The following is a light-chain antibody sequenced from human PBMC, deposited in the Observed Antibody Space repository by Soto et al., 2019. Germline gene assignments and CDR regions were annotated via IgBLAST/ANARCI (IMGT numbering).Light chain of an antibody. Sequence: QSVLTQPRSVSGSPGQSVTISCTGTSSDVGGYNYVSWYQQHPGKAPKLMIYDVSKWPSGVPDRFSGSKSGNTASLTVSGLQADDEADYYCSSYAGSNNPVVFGGGTKLTVL. CDR2: DVS. J-gene: IGLJ2*01. CDR1: SSDVGGYNY. CDR3: SSYAGSNNPVV. V-gene: IGLV2-11*01.